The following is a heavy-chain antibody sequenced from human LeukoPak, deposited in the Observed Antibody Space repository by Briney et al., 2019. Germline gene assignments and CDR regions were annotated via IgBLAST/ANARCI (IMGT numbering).Heavy chain of an antibody. V-gene: IGHV3-23*01. CDR1: GFTFSSYT. CDR3: AKKIPFDS. D-gene: IGHD2-21*01. CDR2: ISDSGGNT. J-gene: IGHJ4*02. Sequence: GGSLRLSCAASGFTFSSYTMGWVRQAPGKGLEWVSSISDSGGNTYYAHSVRGRFTISRDNSKNTLYLQMNSLRAEDTALYYCAKKIPFDSWGQGTLVTVSS.